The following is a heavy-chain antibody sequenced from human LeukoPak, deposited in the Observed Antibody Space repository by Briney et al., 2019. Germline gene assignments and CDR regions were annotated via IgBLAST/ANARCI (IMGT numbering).Heavy chain of an antibody. D-gene: IGHD3-10*01. CDR1: GFTFSSYW. Sequence: GGPLRLPCAASGFTFSSYWMSWVRQAPGKGLEWVANIKQDGSEKYYVDSVKGRFTISRDNAKNSLYLQMNSLRAEDTAVYYCARRDLVLVRGVATKEGFDLWGQGTMVTVSS. V-gene: IGHV3-7*01. CDR3: ARRDLVLVRGVATKEGFDL. CDR2: IKQDGSEK. J-gene: IGHJ3*01.